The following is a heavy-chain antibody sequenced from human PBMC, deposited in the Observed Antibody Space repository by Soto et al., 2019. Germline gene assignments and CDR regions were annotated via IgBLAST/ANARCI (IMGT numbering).Heavy chain of an antibody. Sequence: EVQLLESGGGLVQPGGSLRLSCVASGFTFSSYAMTWVRQAPGKGLEWVTIISGSGGSTYYADSVKGRFTISRDNSKNTLYLQMNSLRAEDTAVYYCARRSSGWFFDYWVQGTLVTVSS. CDR1: GFTFSSYA. D-gene: IGHD6-19*01. CDR2: ISGSGGST. V-gene: IGHV3-23*01. J-gene: IGHJ4*02. CDR3: ARRSSGWFFDY.